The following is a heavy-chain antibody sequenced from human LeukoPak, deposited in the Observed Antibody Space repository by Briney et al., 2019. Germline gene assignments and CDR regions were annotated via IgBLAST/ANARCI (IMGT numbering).Heavy chain of an antibody. V-gene: IGHV3-48*01. D-gene: IGHD6-19*01. CDR2: ISSSSSTI. CDR3: AGDRGIAVADYFDY. Sequence: GGSLRLSCAASGFTFSSYSMNWVRQAPGKGLEWVSYISSSSSTIYYADSVKGRFTISRDNAKNSLYLQMNSLRAEDTAVYYCAGDRGIAVADYFDYWGQGTLVTVSS. J-gene: IGHJ4*02. CDR1: GFTFSSYS.